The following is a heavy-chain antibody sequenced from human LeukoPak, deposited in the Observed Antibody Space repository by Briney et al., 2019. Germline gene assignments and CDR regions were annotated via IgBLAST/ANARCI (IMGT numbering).Heavy chain of an antibody. D-gene: IGHD1-26*01. CDR3: ATRAPLSGITY. J-gene: IGHJ4*02. CDR1: GFTFSTYE. V-gene: IGHV3-48*03. Sequence: GGSLRLSRAPSGFTFSTYEMNWVRQAPGKGLEWVSYISSSGSAIYYADSVKGRFTISRDNAKKSLYLQMNSLRTEDTAVYYCATRAPLSGITYWGQGTLVTVSS. CDR2: ISSSGSAI.